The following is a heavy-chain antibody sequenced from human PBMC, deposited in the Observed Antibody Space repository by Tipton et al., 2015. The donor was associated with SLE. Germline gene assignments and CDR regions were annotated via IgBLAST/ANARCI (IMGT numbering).Heavy chain of an antibody. Sequence: TLSLTCTVSGGSISSGGNYWSWIRQHPEKGLEWIGFISYSGNTNYNPSLKSRVTISADTSKNQFSLKVNSVNAADTAVYYCARASYQFDHWGQGTLVTVSS. V-gene: IGHV4-61*08. J-gene: IGHJ4*02. CDR2: ISYSGNT. D-gene: IGHD3-16*01. CDR1: GGSISSGGNY. CDR3: ARASYQFDH.